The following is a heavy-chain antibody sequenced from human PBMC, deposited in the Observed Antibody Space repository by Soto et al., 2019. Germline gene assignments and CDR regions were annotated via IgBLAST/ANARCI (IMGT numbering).Heavy chain of an antibody. J-gene: IGHJ6*02. D-gene: IGHD6-13*01. Sequence: QVQLVESGGGVVQPGRSLRLSCAASGFTFSSYGMHWVRQAPGKGLEWVAVIWYDGSNKYYADSVKGRFTISRDNSKNTLYLQMNSLRAEDTAVYYCARWDQQLGYYYGMDVWGQGTTVTVSS. CDR1: GFTFSSYG. CDR2: IWYDGSNK. V-gene: IGHV3-33*01. CDR3: ARWDQQLGYYYGMDV.